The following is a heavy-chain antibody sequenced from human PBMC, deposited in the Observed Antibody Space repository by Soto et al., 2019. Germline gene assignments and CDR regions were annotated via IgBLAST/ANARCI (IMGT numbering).Heavy chain of an antibody. CDR1: GGSVSSGDYY. CDR2: FHYSAST. V-gene: IGHV4-30-4*01. CDR3: ARGRYFVWLSPNHAGKSTRDLRNWFDP. J-gene: IGHJ5*02. Sequence: SETLSIPCTFSGGSVSSGDYYWSWIRQPPGKGRAWIGYFHYSASTYYNPSLKSRVTISVDTSKNQFSLKLSSVTAADTAVYYCARGRYFVWLSPNHAGKSTRDLRNWFDPWGQGTLVTVSS. D-gene: IGHD3-9*01.